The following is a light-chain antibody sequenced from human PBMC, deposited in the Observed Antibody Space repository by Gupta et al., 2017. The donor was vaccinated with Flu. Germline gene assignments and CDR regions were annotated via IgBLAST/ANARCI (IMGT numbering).Light chain of an antibody. CDR2: DNN. J-gene: IGLJ1*01. CDR3: QSYDSTVKGYV. V-gene: IGLV1-40*01. CDR1: SSNLGAGYD. Sequence: QSVLTQPPSVSGAPGQRITTSCTGSSSNLGAGYDVQWYQQLPGTAPKLLIYDNNNRPSGVPDRFSGSKSGTSASLAITGLQAEDDADYYCQSYDSTVKGYVFGSATKVTVL.